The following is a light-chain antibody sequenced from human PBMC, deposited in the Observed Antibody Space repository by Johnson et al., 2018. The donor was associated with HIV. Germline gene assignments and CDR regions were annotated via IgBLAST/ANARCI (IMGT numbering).Light chain of an antibody. CDR3: GTWDSSLSSYV. V-gene: IGLV1-51*02. CDR1: SSNIGNKY. Sequence: QSVLTQPPSVSAAPGQKVTISCSGSSSNIGNKYVSWYQQLPGTAPKLLIYETSKRPSGIPDRFSGSKSGTSATLGITGLQTGDEAEYYCGTWDSSLSSYVFGSGTQVTVL. CDR2: ETS. J-gene: IGLJ1*01.